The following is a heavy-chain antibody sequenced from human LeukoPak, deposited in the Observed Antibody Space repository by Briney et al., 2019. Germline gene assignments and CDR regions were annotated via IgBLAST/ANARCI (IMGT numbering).Heavy chain of an antibody. D-gene: IGHD2-15*01. J-gene: IGHJ4*02. V-gene: IGHV4-59*08. CDR3: ARQSRWPTSDY. Sequence: KASETLSLTCSVSGGSITNYYWSWIRQSPGKGLEWIGFIYNTGRTNYNPSLQSRVTMSIDTSKNQFSLKLSSVTAADTAVYYCARQSRWPTSDYWGQGTLVTVSS. CDR1: GGSITNYY. CDR2: IYNTGRT.